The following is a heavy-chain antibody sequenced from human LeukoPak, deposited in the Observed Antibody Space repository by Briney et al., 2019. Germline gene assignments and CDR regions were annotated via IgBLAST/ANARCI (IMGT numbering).Heavy chain of an antibody. J-gene: IGHJ3*02. CDR3: ARGGPIRITIFGVADSFDI. D-gene: IGHD3-3*01. V-gene: IGHV4-31*03. CDR2: IYYSGST. CDR1: GVSISSGGYY. Sequence: SETLSLTCTVPGVSISSGGYYWRWIRQHPGKVLEWIGYIYYSGSTYYNPSLKSRVTISVDTSKNQFSLKLSSVTAADTAVYYCARGGPIRITIFGVADSFDIWGQGTMVTVSS.